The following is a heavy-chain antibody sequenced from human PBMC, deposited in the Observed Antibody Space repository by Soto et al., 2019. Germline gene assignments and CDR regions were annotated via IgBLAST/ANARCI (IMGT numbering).Heavy chain of an antibody. CDR2: ISSDGSNT. V-gene: IGHV3-74*03. J-gene: IGHJ5*02. CDR1: GFTFSSFW. CDR3: VSDQSVAGPTTSTDP. Sequence: EVQLVESGGGLVQPGGSLRLSCAASGFTFSSFWMHWVRQAPGEGPVWVSRISSDGSNTKYADSVKGRFAISRDNVKNTMYLEMSSLRAEDTAVYYCVSDQSVAGPTTSTDPWGQGTLVTFSS. D-gene: IGHD6-19*01.